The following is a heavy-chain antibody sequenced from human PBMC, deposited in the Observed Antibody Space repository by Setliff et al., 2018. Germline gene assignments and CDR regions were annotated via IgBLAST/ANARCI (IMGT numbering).Heavy chain of an antibody. CDR2: LYDDGTE. Sequence: GGSLRLSCAASGFTVSANDMSWVRQAPGKGLEWISLLYDDGTEFYADSVKGRFTVFRDSSKNTLYLQMNSLRVEDTAVYYCARDVYDFRTGLAAPWGQGTLVTVSS. V-gene: IGHV3-53*01. CDR3: ARDVYDFRTGLAAP. CDR1: GFTVSAND. D-gene: IGHD3-3*01. J-gene: IGHJ5*02.